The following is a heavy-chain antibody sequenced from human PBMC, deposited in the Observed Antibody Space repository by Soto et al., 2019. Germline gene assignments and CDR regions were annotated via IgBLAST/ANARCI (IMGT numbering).Heavy chain of an antibody. CDR3: VRARNYYDSYFQQ. D-gene: IGHD3-22*01. J-gene: IGHJ1*01. V-gene: IGHV4-59*01. CDR1: GGSISSYY. Sequence: QVQLQESGPGLVKPSETLSLTCTVSGGSISSYYWIWIRQPPGKGLEWIGYIYYSENTKYNPSLKSRVTISVDTSKNQFSLKLSSVTAADTVVYYCVRARNYYDSYFQQWGQGTLVTVSS. CDR2: IYYSENT.